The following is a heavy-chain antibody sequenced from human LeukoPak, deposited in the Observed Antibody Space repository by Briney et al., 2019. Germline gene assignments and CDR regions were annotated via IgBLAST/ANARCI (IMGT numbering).Heavy chain of an antibody. CDR2: IYYSGST. CDR3: ARHDVLRYFVGFDP. J-gene: IGHJ5*02. V-gene: IGHV4-59*08. CDR1: GGSISSYY. D-gene: IGHD3-9*01. Sequence: SETLSLTCTVSGGSISSYYWSWIRQPPGKGLEWIGYIYYSGSTNYNPSLKSRVTISVDTSKNQFSLKLSSVTAADTAVYYCARHDVLRYFVGFDPWGQGTLVTVSS.